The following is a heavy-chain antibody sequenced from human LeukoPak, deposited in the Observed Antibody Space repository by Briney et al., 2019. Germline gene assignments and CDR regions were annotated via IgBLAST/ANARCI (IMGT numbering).Heavy chain of an antibody. D-gene: IGHD6-13*01. CDR2: ISSSSSYI. V-gene: IGHV3-21*01. Sequence: GGSLRLSCAASGFTFSSYSMNWVRQAPGKGLEWVSSISSSSSYIYYADSVKGRFTISRDNAKNSLYLQMNSLRAEDTAVYYCAREILGSSRIFDYWGQGTLVTVS. CDR3: AREILGSSRIFDY. J-gene: IGHJ4*02. CDR1: GFTFSSYS.